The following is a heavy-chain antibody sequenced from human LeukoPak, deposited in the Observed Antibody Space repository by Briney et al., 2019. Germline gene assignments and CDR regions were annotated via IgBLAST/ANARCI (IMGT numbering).Heavy chain of an antibody. CDR1: GGSFSGYY. J-gene: IGHJ2*01. CDR3: ASSPGPPWGYFDL. Sequence: SETLSLTCAVYGGSFSGYYWSWIRQPPGKGLEWTGEINHSGSTNYNPSLKSRVTISVDTSKNHFSLKLSSVTAADTAVYYCASSPGPPWGYFDLWGRGTLVTVPS. V-gene: IGHV4-34*01. D-gene: IGHD1-14*01. CDR2: INHSGST.